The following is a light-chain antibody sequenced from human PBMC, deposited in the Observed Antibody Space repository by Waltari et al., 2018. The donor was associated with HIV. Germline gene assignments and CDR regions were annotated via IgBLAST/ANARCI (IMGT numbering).Light chain of an antibody. CDR2: EVS. Sequence: QSALTQPASVSGSPGQSITISCTGTSSDVGGYNYVSWYPQHPGKAPKLMIYEVSNRPSGVSNRFSGSKSGNTASRTISGLHAEDEADYDCSSYTSSSTVVFGGGTKLTVL. J-gene: IGLJ2*01. V-gene: IGLV2-14*01. CDR1: SSDVGGYNY. CDR3: SSYTSSSTVV.